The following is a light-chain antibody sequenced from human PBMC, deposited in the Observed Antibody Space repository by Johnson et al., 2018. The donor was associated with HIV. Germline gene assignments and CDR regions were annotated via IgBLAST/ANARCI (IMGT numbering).Light chain of an antibody. Sequence: QSMLTQPPSVSAAPGQKVTISCSGSSSNIGNNYVSWYQQLPGTAPKLLIYEKNKRPSGIPDRFSASKSGTSATLDITGLQTGDEADYYCGTWDSSLSAPYVFGPGTKVTVL. J-gene: IGLJ1*01. CDR2: EKN. CDR1: SSNIGNNY. CDR3: GTWDSSLSAPYV. V-gene: IGLV1-51*02.